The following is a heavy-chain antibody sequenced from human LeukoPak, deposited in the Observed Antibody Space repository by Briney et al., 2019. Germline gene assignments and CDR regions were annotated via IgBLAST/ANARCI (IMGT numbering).Heavy chain of an antibody. CDR3: ARETGES. V-gene: IGHV3-66*01. D-gene: IGHD1-26*01. J-gene: IGHJ5*02. CDR2: IYSGGST. CDR1: GFTVNSSY. Sequence: PGGSVRLSCAASGFTVNSSYTMWVRQAPGKGLEWVSTIYSGGSTYYADSVKGRFTISRDNSKNTLYLQMNSLIAEDTAVYYCARETGESWGQGILVTVSS.